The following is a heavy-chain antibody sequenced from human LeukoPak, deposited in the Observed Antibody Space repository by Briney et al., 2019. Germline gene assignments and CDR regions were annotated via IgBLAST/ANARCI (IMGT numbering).Heavy chain of an antibody. V-gene: IGHV3-48*03. J-gene: IGHJ4*02. CDR2: ISSSGTTK. Sequence: PGGSLRLPCAASGFTFSSYEMNWVRQAPGKGLEWVSYISSSGTTKYYADSVNGRFTISRDNVKNSLYLQMNSLRAEDTAVYYCARDRGLNSYGLDYWGQGTLVTVSS. D-gene: IGHD5-18*01. CDR3: ARDRGLNSYGLDY. CDR1: GFTFSSYE.